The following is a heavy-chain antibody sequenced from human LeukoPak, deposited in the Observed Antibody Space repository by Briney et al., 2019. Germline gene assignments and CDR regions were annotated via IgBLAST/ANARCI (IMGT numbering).Heavy chain of an antibody. J-gene: IGHJ4*02. V-gene: IGHV1-46*01. CDR3: VRMVAAAVYLDY. CDR2: INPSGGST. Sequence: ASVKVSCKASGYTFTGYYMHWVRQAPGQGLEWMGIINPSGGSTSYAQKFQGRVTMTRDTSTSTVYMELSSLRSEDTAVYYCVRMVAAAVYLDYWGQGTLVTVSS. D-gene: IGHD6-13*01. CDR1: GYTFTGYY.